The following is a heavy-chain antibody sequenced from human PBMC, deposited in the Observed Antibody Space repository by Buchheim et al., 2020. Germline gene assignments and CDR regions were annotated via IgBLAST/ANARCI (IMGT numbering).Heavy chain of an antibody. V-gene: IGHV4-34*01. CDR3: ARGLGGDYYDSSGYHYFDY. J-gene: IGHJ4*02. D-gene: IGHD3-22*01. CDR1: GGSFSGYY. Sequence: QVQPQQWGAGLLKPSETLSLTCAVYGGSFSGYYWSWIRQPPGKGLEWIGEINHSGSTNYNPSLKSRVTISVDTSKNQFSLKLSSVTAADTAVYYCARGLGGDYYDSSGYHYFDYWGQGTL. CDR2: INHSGST.